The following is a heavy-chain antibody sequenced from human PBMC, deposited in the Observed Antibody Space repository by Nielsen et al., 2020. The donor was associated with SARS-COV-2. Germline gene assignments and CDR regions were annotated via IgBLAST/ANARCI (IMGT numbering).Heavy chain of an antibody. CDR1: GFAFTGYP. CDR2: ISVSGDIT. J-gene: IGHJ4*02. CDR3: ANPWGSGWFYFDN. V-gene: IGHV3-23*01. D-gene: IGHD6-19*01. Sequence: GESLKISCAASGFAFTGYPMSWIRRAPGKGLEWVSGISVSGDITYYADSVKGRFTISRDNAKNALYLQMSSLRAEDTAEYYCANPWGSGWFYFDNWGQGTLVTVSA.